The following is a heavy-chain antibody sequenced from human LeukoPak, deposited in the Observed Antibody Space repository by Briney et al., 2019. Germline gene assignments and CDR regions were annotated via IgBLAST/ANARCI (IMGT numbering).Heavy chain of an antibody. CDR3: AKYFDSWSGYNNWFDS. CDR2: ITGGGGST. D-gene: IGHD3-3*01. V-gene: IGHV3-23*01. Sequence: GGSLRLSCAASGFTFDTYGMTWVRQAPGKGLEWVSGITGGGGSTYYAGSVEGRFTISRDSSKNMLFLQMNSLRAEDTGTYFCAKYFDSWSGYNNWFDSWGQGALVTVSS. CDR1: GFTFDTYG. J-gene: IGHJ5*01.